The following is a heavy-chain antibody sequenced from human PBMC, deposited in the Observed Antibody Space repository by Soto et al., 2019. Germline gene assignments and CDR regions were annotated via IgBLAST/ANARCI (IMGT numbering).Heavy chain of an antibody. CDR3: ARDLWGYCGTDCYPLDV. D-gene: IGHD2-21*02. CDR2: MYNTGST. CDR1: GGSISGYY. J-gene: IGHJ6*02. Sequence: PSETLSLTCTVSGGSISGYYWSWIRQPPGKGLEWIGYMYNTGSTVYNPSFNSRVTKSVDTSKSQFSLRLNSVTAADTAVYYCARDLWGYCGTDCYPLDVWGQGTTVTVS. V-gene: IGHV4-59*01.